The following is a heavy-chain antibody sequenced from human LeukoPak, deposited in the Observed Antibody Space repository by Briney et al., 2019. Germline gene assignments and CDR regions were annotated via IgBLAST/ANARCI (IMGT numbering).Heavy chain of an antibody. CDR2: IYSGGST. CDR3: ARDKRYFDWLSTEDDAFDI. J-gene: IGHJ3*02. D-gene: IGHD3-9*01. CDR1: GFTVSSNY. Sequence: GGSLRLSCAASGFTVSSNYMSWVRQAPGKGLEWVSVIYSGGSTYYADSVKGRFTISRDNSKNTLYLQMNSLRAEDTAVYYCARDKRYFDWLSTEDDAFDIWGQGTMVTVSS. V-gene: IGHV3-53*01.